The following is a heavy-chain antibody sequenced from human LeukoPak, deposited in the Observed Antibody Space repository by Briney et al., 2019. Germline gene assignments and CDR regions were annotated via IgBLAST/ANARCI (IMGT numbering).Heavy chain of an antibody. J-gene: IGHJ4*02. Sequence: SETLSLTCTVPGGSISSYYWSWVRQPPGKGLEWIGYIYTSGITNYNPSLKSRVTMSEDTSKNQFSLKLSSVTAADTAVYCARLGGYYDPFDYWGQGTLVTVSS. V-gene: IGHV4-4*09. CDR1: GGSISSYY. CDR3: ARLGGYYDPFDY. CDR2: IYTSGIT. D-gene: IGHD3-22*01.